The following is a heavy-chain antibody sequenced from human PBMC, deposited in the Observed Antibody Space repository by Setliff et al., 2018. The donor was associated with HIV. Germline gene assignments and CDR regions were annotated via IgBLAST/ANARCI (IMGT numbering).Heavy chain of an antibody. V-gene: IGHV4-39*01. Sequence: KASETLSLTCTVSGGSISSSSYYWGWIRQPPGKGLEWIGSIYYSGSTYYNPSLKSRVTISVDTSKNQFSLKLSSVTAADTAVYYCASIGGVLQFLEWLPPRTIYPDYYFDYWGQGTLVTVSS. J-gene: IGHJ4*02. D-gene: IGHD3-3*01. CDR2: IYYSGST. CDR3: ASIGGVLQFLEWLPPRTIYPDYYFDY. CDR1: GGSISSSSYY.